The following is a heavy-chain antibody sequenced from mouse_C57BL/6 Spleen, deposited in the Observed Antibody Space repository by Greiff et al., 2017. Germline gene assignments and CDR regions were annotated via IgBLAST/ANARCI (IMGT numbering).Heavy chain of an antibody. CDR2: IDPSDSET. V-gene: IGHV1-52*01. CDR1: GYTFTSYW. Sequence: VKLQQPGAELVRPGSSVKLSCKASGYTFTSYWMHWVKQRPIQGLEWIGNIDPSDSETHYNQKFKDKATLTVDKSSSTAYMQLSSLTSEDSAVYDGARRGITTVVGDYWGQGTTLTVSS. CDR3: ARRGITTVVGDY. D-gene: IGHD1-1*01. J-gene: IGHJ2*01.